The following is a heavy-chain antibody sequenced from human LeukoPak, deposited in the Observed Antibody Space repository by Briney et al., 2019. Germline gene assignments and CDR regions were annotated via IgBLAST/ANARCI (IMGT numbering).Heavy chain of an antibody. V-gene: IGHV1-69*05. Sequence: AVKVSCKASGGTFSSYAISWVRQAPGQGLEWMEGIIPTFGTATYAQKFQGRVTMTRDTSTSTVYMELSSLRSEDTAVYYCARGPGGDFTMVRGVIIPPPYYYYGMDVWGQGTTVTVSS. D-gene: IGHD3-10*01. CDR3: ARGPGGDFTMVRGVIIPPPYYYYGMDV. J-gene: IGHJ6*02. CDR1: GGTFSSYA. CDR2: IIPTFGTA.